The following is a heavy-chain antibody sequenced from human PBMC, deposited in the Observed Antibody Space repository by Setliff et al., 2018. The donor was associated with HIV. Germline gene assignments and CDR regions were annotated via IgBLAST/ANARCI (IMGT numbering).Heavy chain of an antibody. Sequence: GGSLRLSCVGSGFTFKTYSMNWVRQAPGKGLEWLSYIKTDGGTTYDADSVKGRFTISRDNSKNTLYLQMNSLRSEDSAVYYCAKNLFSSRWSPLDYWGQGTLVTVSS. D-gene: IGHD6-13*01. CDR1: GFTFKTYS. V-gene: IGHV3-48*01. CDR3: AKNLFSSRWSPLDY. CDR2: IKTDGGTT. J-gene: IGHJ4*02.